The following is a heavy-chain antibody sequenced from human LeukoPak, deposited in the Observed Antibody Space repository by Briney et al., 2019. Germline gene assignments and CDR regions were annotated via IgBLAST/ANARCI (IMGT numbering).Heavy chain of an antibody. CDR2: IKGDGIST. Sequence: GGSLRLSCAASGFDFSSNWMHWVRHAPGQGLVWVSRIKGDGISTNYADSVKGRFTISRDIAKNTLYLQMNSLRAEDTGVYYCAKDHYWGIDYWGRGTLVTVPS. V-gene: IGHV3-74*01. CDR1: GFDFSSNW. CDR3: AKDHYWGIDY. D-gene: IGHD3-16*01. J-gene: IGHJ4*02.